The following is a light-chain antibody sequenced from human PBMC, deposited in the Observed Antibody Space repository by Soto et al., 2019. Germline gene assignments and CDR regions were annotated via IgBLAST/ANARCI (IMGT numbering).Light chain of an antibody. J-gene: IGLJ3*02. CDR2: EVT. CDR3: SPYDASNNIYFV. V-gene: IGLV2-8*01. Sequence: QSALTQPPSASGSPGQSVTISCTGTSSDVGGYNYVSWYQQYPGRAPKLMIYEVTKRPSGVPDRFSGSKSGNTASLTVSGLQAEDEADYYCSPYDASNNIYFVFGGGTKLTVL. CDR1: SSDVGGYNY.